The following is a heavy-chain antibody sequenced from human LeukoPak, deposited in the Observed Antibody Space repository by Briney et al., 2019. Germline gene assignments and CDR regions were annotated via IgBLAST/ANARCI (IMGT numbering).Heavy chain of an antibody. CDR2: INPNSGAT. CDR3: ARAPYCDSTSCYTGSNWFDP. CDR1: GYTFSDYY. Sequence: GASVKASCKASGYTFSDYYIHWVRQAPGQGLEWMGWINPNSGATNYAPKFQGRVTMTRDTSISTAYMELSRLRSDDTAVYYCARAPYCDSTSCYTGSNWFDPWGQGTLVTVSS. D-gene: IGHD2-2*02. V-gene: IGHV1-2*02. J-gene: IGHJ5*02.